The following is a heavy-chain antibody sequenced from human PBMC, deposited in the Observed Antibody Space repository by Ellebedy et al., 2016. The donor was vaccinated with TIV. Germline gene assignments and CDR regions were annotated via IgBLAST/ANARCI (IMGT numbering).Heavy chain of an antibody. CDR2: VYYTGST. CDR1: GGSISSNNHY. CDR3: TRHGRSDHNSVQYSDY. J-gene: IGHJ4*02. D-gene: IGHD2/OR15-2a*01. V-gene: IGHV4-39*01. Sequence: MPSETLSLTCTVSGGSISSNNHYWGWVRQPPGKGLEYIGSVYYTGSTYYHPSLKSRVTVSADTSKNQFSLTLISATAADTAMYYCTRHGRSDHNSVQYSDYWGQGTLVTVSS.